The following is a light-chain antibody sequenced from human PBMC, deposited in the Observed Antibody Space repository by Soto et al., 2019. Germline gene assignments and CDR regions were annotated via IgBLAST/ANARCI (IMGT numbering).Light chain of an antibody. CDR1: SSDVGGYNY. V-gene: IGLV2-14*01. Sequence: QSALTQPASVSGSPGQSITISCTGTSSDVGGYNYVSWYQQHPGKAPKLMIYEVSNRPSGVSNRFSGSKSGYTASLTISGLQAEDEADYYCSSYTSSSTLGFGGGTKLTVL. CDR3: SSYTSSSTLG. J-gene: IGLJ3*02. CDR2: EVS.